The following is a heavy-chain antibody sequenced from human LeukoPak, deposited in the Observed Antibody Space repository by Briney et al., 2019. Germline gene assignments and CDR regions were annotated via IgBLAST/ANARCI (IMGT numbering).Heavy chain of an antibody. Sequence: PSETLSLTCTVSGGSISSYYWSWIRQPAGKGLEWVGRIYTSGSTNYNPSLKSRVTMSVDTSKNQFSLKLSSVTAADTAVYYCARAGRYSSSWALDYWGQGTLVTVSS. CDR2: IYTSGST. V-gene: IGHV4-4*07. CDR3: ARAGRYSSSWALDY. D-gene: IGHD6-13*01. CDR1: GGSISSYY. J-gene: IGHJ4*02.